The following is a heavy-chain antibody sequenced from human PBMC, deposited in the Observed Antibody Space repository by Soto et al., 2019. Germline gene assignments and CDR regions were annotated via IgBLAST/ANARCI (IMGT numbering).Heavy chain of an antibody. CDR2: ISAYNGNS. D-gene: IGHD3-22*01. V-gene: IGHV1-18*04. Sequence: QVQLVQSGPEVKKSGASVKVSCKASGYTFTSYGFSWVRQAPGQGLEWMGWISAYNGNSNYAQSLQGRITMTTDTSTSTGHMELRSLRADDTAVYYCARGDYYDTTGGFFDYWGQGTLVTVSS. CDR3: ARGDYYDTTGGFFDY. CDR1: GYTFTSYG. J-gene: IGHJ4*02.